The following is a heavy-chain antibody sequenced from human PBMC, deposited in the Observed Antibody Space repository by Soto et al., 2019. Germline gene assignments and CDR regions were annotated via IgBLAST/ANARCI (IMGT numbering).Heavy chain of an antibody. D-gene: IGHD6-13*01. J-gene: IGHJ6*02. CDR3: ARRESKQQLVRDYYYGMDV. CDR2: IYYSGST. Sequence: TSETLSLTCTVSGGSISSSSYYWGWIRQPPGKGLEWIGSIYYSGSTYYNPSLKSRVTISVDTSKNQFSLKLSSVTAADTAVYYCARRESKQQLVRDYYYGMDVWGQGTTVTVSS. CDR1: GGSISSSSYY. V-gene: IGHV4-39*01.